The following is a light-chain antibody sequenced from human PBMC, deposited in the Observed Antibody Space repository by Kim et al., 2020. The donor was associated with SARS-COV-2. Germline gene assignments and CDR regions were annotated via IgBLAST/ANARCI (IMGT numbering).Light chain of an antibody. CDR2: GAS. CDR3: LHHRTYPIT. J-gene: IGKJ5*01. Sequence: AAVGDRVTIPCQASQDIGNDLGWYQQSPGKAPKRLIYGASNLQTGVPSRFSGSGSETEFTLTISSLQPEDIATYYCLHHRTYPITFGQGTRLEIK. V-gene: IGKV1-17*01. CDR1: QDIGND.